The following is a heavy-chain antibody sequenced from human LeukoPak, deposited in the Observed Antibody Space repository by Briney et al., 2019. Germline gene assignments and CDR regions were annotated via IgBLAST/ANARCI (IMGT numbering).Heavy chain of an antibody. CDR1: GFTFNSYS. Sequence: GGSRRLPCAASGFTFNSYSMNGVRQAPGKALEWVSSFSSSSCYIYYADSVRGRFTISRDNAKNSLYLQMNSLRAEDTAVYYCARDRSPGMDVWGQGTTVTVSS. J-gene: IGHJ6*02. CDR2: FSSSSCYI. CDR3: ARDRSPGMDV. V-gene: IGHV3-21*01.